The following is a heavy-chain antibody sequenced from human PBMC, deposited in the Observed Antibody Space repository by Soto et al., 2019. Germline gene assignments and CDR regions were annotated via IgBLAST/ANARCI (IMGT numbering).Heavy chain of an antibody. CDR2: ITNTGITT. Sequence: GGSLRLSCASSGFDFITHARSWVRQAPGKGLEWLSSITNTGITTHYADSVKGRFTISRENSRNTLHLQINNLRVDDTAVYYCAKGFDYGDTKHIDHWGQGTLVTVSS. D-gene: IGHD4-17*01. V-gene: IGHV3-23*01. CDR3: AKGFDYGDTKHIDH. CDR1: GFDFITHA. J-gene: IGHJ4*02.